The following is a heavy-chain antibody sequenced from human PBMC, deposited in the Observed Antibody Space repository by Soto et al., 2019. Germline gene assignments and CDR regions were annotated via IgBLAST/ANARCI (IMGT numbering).Heavy chain of an antibody. Sequence: GESLKISCKRSGYSFAGYWITWVRQKPGKGLEWMGRIDPSDSQTYYSPSFRGHVTISVTKSITTVFLQWSSLRASDTATYYCARQIYDSDTGPNFQYYFDSWGQGTPVTVSS. D-gene: IGHD3-22*01. CDR2: IDPSDSQT. CDR3: ARQIYDSDTGPNFQYYFDS. J-gene: IGHJ4*02. V-gene: IGHV5-10-1*01. CDR1: GYSFAGYW.